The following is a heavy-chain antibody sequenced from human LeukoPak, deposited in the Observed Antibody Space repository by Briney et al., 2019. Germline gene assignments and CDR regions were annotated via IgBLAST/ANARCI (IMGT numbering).Heavy chain of an antibody. V-gene: IGHV3-23*01. CDR3: ARDGSSSWYLEYYFDY. D-gene: IGHD6-13*01. CDR1: GFTFSSYA. J-gene: IGHJ4*02. Sequence: GGSLRLSCAASGFTFSSYAMSWVRQAPGKGLEWVSAISGSGGSTYYADSVKGRFTISRDNSKNTLYLQMNSLRAEDTAVYYCARDGSSSWYLEYYFDYWGQGTLVTVSS. CDR2: ISGSGGST.